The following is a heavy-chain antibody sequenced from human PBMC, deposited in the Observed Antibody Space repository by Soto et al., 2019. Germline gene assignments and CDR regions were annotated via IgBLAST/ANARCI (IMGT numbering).Heavy chain of an antibody. Sequence: QVQLVESGGGVVQPGASLRLSCAASGFRFKSFVMHWVRQAPGKGLEWVAFTSYDGNNKDYGDSVKGRFTVSRDNSQNTLHLQMDFLRPEDTALYYCARWGTTVVFDLWGQGTLVSVSS. J-gene: IGHJ4*02. V-gene: IGHV3-30*19. CDR1: GFRFKSFV. CDR2: TSYDGNNK. CDR3: ARWGTTVVFDL. D-gene: IGHD4-17*01.